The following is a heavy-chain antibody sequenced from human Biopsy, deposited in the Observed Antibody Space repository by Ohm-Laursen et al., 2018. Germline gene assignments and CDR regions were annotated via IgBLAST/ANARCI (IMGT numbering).Heavy chain of an antibody. J-gene: IGHJ2*01. Sequence: GTLSLTCTVSGGSISNNNYYWSWIRQPPGKGLEWIGYVSYTGSTDYNPSLQSRVTISVDTSKNHFSLRLRSVTPADTAMYYCARDRGFYSDRTVPGYFDLWGRGTLVTVSS. CDR3: ARDRGFYSDRTVPGYFDL. CDR2: VSYTGST. D-gene: IGHD3-22*01. CDR1: GGSISNNNYY. V-gene: IGHV4-61*03.